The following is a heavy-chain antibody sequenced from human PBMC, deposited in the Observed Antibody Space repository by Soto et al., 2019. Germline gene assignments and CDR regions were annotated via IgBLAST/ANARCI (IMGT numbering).Heavy chain of an antibody. D-gene: IGHD2-2*01. Sequence: GGSLRLSCAASGFTFISYAMIWVRQAPGKGLEWVSAISGSGGSTYYADSVKGRFTISRDNSKNTLYLQMNSLRAEDTAVYYCAKDQGCSSTSCYEQGDYYYYGMDVWGQGTTVTVSS. V-gene: IGHV3-23*01. CDR1: GFTFISYA. J-gene: IGHJ6*02. CDR2: ISGSGGST. CDR3: AKDQGCSSTSCYEQGDYYYYGMDV.